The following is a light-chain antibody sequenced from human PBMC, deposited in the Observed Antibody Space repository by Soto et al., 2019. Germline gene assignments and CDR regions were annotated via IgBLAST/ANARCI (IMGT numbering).Light chain of an antibody. CDR1: QSVGSY. CDR2: NAS. CDR3: QQRSNWPPEYT. Sequence: EIVLTQSPATLSLSPGERATLSCRASQSVGSYLAWCRQKTGQAPRLLIYNASNRATGIPARFSGSGSGTDFTLTISSLEPEDSAVYYCQQRSNWPPEYTFGQGTKLEIK. J-gene: IGKJ2*01. V-gene: IGKV3-11*01.